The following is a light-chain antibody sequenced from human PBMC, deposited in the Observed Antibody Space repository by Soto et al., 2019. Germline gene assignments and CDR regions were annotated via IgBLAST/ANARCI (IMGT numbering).Light chain of an antibody. V-gene: IGKV1-27*01. J-gene: IGKJ3*01. Sequence: DIQMTQSPSSLSASVGDRVTITCRASQGISNYLAWYQQKPGKVPKLLIYAASTLQSGVPSRFSASGSGTDFTLTISSLQPEDVATYYCQKYNSAPQVTFGPGTKVDIK. CDR2: AAS. CDR1: QGISNY. CDR3: QKYNSAPQVT.